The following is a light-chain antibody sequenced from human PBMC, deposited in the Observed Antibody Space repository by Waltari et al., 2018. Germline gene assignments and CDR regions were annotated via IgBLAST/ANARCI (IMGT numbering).Light chain of an antibody. V-gene: IGKV4-1*01. CDR3: QQYFSTPWT. CDR2: WAY. CDR1: QSLLYDSNTRNY. Sequence: IVVTQSPDSLAVSLGEGVTINCRSNQSLLYDSNTRNYLAWYQQKPGQPPRPLIYWAYMRQSGVPDRFTGSGSGTDFTLTISSLQAEDVAVYYCQQYFSTPWTFGHETAVEIK. J-gene: IGKJ1*01.